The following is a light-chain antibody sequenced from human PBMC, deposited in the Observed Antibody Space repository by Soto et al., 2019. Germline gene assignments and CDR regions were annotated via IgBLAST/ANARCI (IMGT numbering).Light chain of an antibody. CDR2: MAS. CDR1: QSVRSW. CDR3: QQYSTCPWT. Sequence: DIQMTQSPSSLSASVGDRVTITCRASQSVRSWLAWYQQKPGKAPNLLIFMASSLQRGVPLRFSGSGSGTEFTLTISSLQPDDLATYYCQQYSTCPWTFGQGTKVEIK. J-gene: IGKJ1*01. V-gene: IGKV1-5*03.